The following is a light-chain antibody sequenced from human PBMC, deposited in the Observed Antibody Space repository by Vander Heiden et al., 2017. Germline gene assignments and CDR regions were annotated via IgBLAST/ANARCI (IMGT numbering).Light chain of an antibody. CDR3: MQALQTPPWT. CDR2: LGS. V-gene: IGKV2-28*01. CDR1: QSLLHSNGYNY. J-gene: IGKJ1*01. Sequence: DIVMTQSPLSLPVTPGEPASISCRSSQSLLHSNGYNYLDWYLQKPGQSPQLLIYLGSNRASGVPDRFSGIGSGTDFTLKISRVEADDVGVYYCMQALQTPPWTFGQGTKVEIK.